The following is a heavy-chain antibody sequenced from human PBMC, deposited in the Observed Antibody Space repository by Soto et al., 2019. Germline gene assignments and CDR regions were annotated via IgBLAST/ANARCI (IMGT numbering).Heavy chain of an antibody. Sequence: QVQLVESGGGVVQPGTSLRLSCVGSGFTFRSDVIHWVRQAPGKGLEWVALTSYDGSNNFYGDSVKGRFTISRHNSRNTVELQMGSLRFEDTALYYCARWGTAGGLDVWGQGTLVSVSS. CDR2: TSYDGSNN. J-gene: IGHJ4*02. CDR3: ARWGTAGGLDV. V-gene: IGHV3-33*05. CDR1: GFTFRSDV. D-gene: IGHD3-16*01.